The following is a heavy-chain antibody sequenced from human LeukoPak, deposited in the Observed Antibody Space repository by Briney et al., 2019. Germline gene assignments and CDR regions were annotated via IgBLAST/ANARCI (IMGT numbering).Heavy chain of an antibody. J-gene: IGHJ4*02. V-gene: IGHV1-24*01. Sequence: ASVKVSCKVSGYTLTELSMHWVRQAPGKGLEWMGGFDPEDGETIYAQKFQGRVTTTEDTSTDTAYMELSSLRSEDTAVYYCATADSGYSYGLDYWGQGTLVTVSS. CDR3: ATADSGYSYGLDY. D-gene: IGHD5-18*01. CDR1: GYTLTELS. CDR2: FDPEDGET.